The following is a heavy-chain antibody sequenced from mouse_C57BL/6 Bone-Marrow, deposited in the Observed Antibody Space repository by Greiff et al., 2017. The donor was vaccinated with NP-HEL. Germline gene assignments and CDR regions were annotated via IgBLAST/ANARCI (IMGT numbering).Heavy chain of an antibody. CDR3: ARNPITTVVAAYYFDY. D-gene: IGHD1-1*01. CDR1: GYSFTGYY. J-gene: IGHJ2*01. V-gene: IGHV1-42*01. CDR2: INPSTGGT. Sequence: EVKVEESGPELVKPGASVKISCKASGYSFTGYYMNWVKQSPEKSLEWIGEINPSTGGTTYNQKFKAKATLTVDKSSSTAYMQLKSLTSEDSAVYYCARNPITTVVAAYYFDYWGQGTTLTVSS.